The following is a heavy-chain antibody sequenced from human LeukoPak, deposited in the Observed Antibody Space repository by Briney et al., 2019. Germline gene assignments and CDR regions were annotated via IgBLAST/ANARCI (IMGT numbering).Heavy chain of an antibody. CDR1: GYTFTGYY. Sequence: GASVKVSCKASGYTFTGYYMHWVRQAPGQGLEWMGIINPSGGSTSYAQKFQGRVTMTRDMSTSTVYMELSSLRSEDTAVYYCARGYCSGGSCPNWFDPWGQGTLVTVSS. CDR3: ARGYCSGGSCPNWFDP. CDR2: INPSGGST. J-gene: IGHJ5*02. V-gene: IGHV1-46*01. D-gene: IGHD2-15*01.